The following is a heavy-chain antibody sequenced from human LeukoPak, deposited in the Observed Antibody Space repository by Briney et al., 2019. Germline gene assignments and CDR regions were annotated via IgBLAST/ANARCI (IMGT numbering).Heavy chain of an antibody. CDR3: ARAGPPFSSSWYSEYGRFDY. CDR1: GRPISSYY. CDR2: IYYSGSN. V-gene: IGHV4-59*12. Sequence: SETLSLPCSVSGRPISSYYWRWLRQPPGKGREGSGYIYYSGSNNHNPPLKSRVTLPIDTSKNQFSPTLSSVTAADTAGYYCARAGPPFSSSWYSEYGRFDYWGQGTLVTVSS. J-gene: IGHJ4*02. D-gene: IGHD6-13*01.